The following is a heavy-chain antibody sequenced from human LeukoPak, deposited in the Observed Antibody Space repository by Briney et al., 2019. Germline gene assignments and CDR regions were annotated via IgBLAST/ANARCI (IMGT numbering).Heavy chain of an antibody. CDR3: AKEVYSNYRFDP. V-gene: IGHV3-23*01. J-gene: IGHJ5*02. D-gene: IGHD4-11*01. CDR1: GITFSSYA. Sequence: PGGPLRLSCAASGITFSSYAMSWVRQATGKGPEWVSAISGSGGSTYYADSVKGRFTISRDNSKNTLYLQMNSLRAEDTAVYYCAKEVYSNYRFDPWGQGTLFTVSS. CDR2: ISGSGGST.